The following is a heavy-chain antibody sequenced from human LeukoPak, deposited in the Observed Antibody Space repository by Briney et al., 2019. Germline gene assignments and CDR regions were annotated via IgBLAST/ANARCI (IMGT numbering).Heavy chain of an antibody. CDR1: GYSFTNYW. V-gene: IGHV5-51*01. D-gene: IGHD1-26*01. J-gene: IGHJ4*02. Sequence: HGESLKISCKGSGYSFTNYWIVWVRQMPGKGLEWMGIIYPGDSDTRYSPSFQGQVTISADKSISTAFLQWSSLKASDTAMFYCARQRIPYSGNYSTYYFDYWGQGTLVTVSS. CDR2: IYPGDSDT. CDR3: ARQRIPYSGNYSTYYFDY.